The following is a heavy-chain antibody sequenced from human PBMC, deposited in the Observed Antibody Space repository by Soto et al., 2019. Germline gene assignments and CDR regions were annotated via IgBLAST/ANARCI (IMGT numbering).Heavy chain of an antibody. Sequence: QVQLVQSGAEVKKPGSSVKVSCKASGVTFSNYAITWVRQAPGQGLDWMGGIIPIFGTPNYAQKFQGRVTITADKSTSTAYMELSSLRSEDTAVYYCARVGGSYYGCSDYWGQGTLVTVSS. V-gene: IGHV1-69*06. CDR1: GVTFSNYA. CDR3: ARVGGSYYGCSDY. J-gene: IGHJ4*02. CDR2: IIPIFGTP. D-gene: IGHD1-26*01.